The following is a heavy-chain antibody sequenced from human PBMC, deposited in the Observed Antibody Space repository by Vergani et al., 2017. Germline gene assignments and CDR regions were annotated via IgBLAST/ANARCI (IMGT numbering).Heavy chain of an antibody. J-gene: IGHJ5*02. CDR1: GFTFSACP. CDR3: ATTVTTNWFDP. CDR2: IYYSGST. V-gene: IGHV4-59*06. Sequence: VQLLQSGGGVIQPGGSVRLSCAASGFTFSACPMTWVRQAPGKGLEWIGYIYYSGSTYYNPSLKSRVTISVDTSKNQFSLKLSSVTAADTAVYYCATTVTTNWFDPWGQGTLVTVSS. D-gene: IGHD4-11*01.